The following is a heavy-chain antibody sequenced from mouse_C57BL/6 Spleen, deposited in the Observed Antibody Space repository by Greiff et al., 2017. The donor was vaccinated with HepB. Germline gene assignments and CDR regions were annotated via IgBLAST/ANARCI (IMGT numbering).Heavy chain of an antibody. Sequence: EVQLQQSGPELVKPGASVKISCKASGYTFTDYYMNWVKQSHGKSLEWIGDINPNNGGTSYNQKFKGKATLTVDKSSSTAYMELRSLTSEDSAVYYCARHLRRWYFDVWGTGTTVTVSS. J-gene: IGHJ1*03. CDR2: INPNNGGT. V-gene: IGHV1-26*01. CDR3: ARHLRRWYFDV. CDR1: GYTFTDYY.